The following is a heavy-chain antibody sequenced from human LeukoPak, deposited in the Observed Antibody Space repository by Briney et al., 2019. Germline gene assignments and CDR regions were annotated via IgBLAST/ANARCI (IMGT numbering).Heavy chain of an antibody. J-gene: IGHJ6*02. V-gene: IGHV3-7*01. CDR2: IKQDGSEK. CDR3: ARSAAIRNKNYYYYYGMDV. Sequence: GGSLRLSCAASRFTFSSYWMSWVRQAPGKGLEWVANIKQDGSEKYYVDSVKGRFTISRDNAKNSLYLQMNSLRAEDTAVYYCARSAAIRNKNYYYYYGMDVWGQGTTVTVSS. CDR1: RFTFSSYW. D-gene: IGHD2-2*02.